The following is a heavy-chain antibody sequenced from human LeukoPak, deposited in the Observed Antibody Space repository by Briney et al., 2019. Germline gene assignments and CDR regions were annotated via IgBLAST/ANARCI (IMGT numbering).Heavy chain of an antibody. J-gene: IGHJ4*02. CDR3: ARETTPRPYGGNSGYYFDY. D-gene: IGHD4-23*01. CDR2: INHSGST. CDR1: GGSFSGYY. Sequence: SETLSLTCAVYGGSFSGYYWSWIRQPPGKGLEWIGEINHSGSTNYNPSLKSRVTISVDTSKNRFSLKLSSVTAADTAVYYCARETTPRPYGGNSGYYFDYWGQGTLVTISS. V-gene: IGHV4-34*01.